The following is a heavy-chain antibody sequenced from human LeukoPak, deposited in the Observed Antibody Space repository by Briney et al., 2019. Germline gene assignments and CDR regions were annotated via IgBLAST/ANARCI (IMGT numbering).Heavy chain of an antibody. Sequence: GGSLRLSCAASGFTFSRYSMNWVRQAPGKGLEWVSLFYGGGSTYYADSVKGRFTISRDNSKNTLYLQMNSLRAEDTAVYYCARDPLTMDAFDIWGQGTMVTVSS. CDR2: FYGGGST. CDR3: ARDPLTMDAFDI. D-gene: IGHD5-24*01. V-gene: IGHV3-66*01. J-gene: IGHJ3*02. CDR1: GFTFSRYS.